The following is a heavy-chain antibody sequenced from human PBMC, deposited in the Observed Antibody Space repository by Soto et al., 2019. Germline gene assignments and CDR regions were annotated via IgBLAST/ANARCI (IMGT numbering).Heavy chain of an antibody. CDR1: GGSISSSSYY. D-gene: IGHD3-16*01. J-gene: IGHJ4*02. CDR3: AKPEHSVSWGNGPDY. Sequence: SETLSLTCTVSGGSISSSSYYWGWIRQPPGKGLEWIGSIYYSGSTYYNPSLKSRVTISVDTLYLQLNSLRSEDTAIYYCAKPEHSVSWGNGPDYWGQGTLVTVSS. CDR2: IYYSGST. V-gene: IGHV4-39*07.